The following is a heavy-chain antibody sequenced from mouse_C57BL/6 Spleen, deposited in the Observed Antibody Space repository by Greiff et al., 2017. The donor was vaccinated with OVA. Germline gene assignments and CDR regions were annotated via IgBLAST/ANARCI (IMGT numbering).Heavy chain of an antibody. CDR3: ARGGGGYFDY. CDR2: IYPSDSET. CDR1: GYTFTSYW. V-gene: IGHV1-61*01. Sequence: VQLQQPGAELVRPGSSVKLSCKASGYTFTSYWMDWVKQRPGQGLEWIGNIYPSDSETHYNQKFKDKATLTVDKSSSTAYMQISSLTSEDSAVYYCARGGGGYFDYWGQGTTLTVSS. J-gene: IGHJ2*01.